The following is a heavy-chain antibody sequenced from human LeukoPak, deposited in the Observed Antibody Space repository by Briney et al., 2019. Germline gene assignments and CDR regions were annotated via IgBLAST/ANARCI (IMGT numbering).Heavy chain of an antibody. CDR1: GFTFSSYG. V-gene: IGHV3-30*03. J-gene: IGHJ6*02. CDR2: ISYDGSNK. D-gene: IGHD2-2*01. CDR3: AREGGGDIVVVPAAPTNYGMDV. Sequence: GRSLRLSCAASGFTFSSYGMHWVRQAPGKGLEWVAVISYDGSNKYYADSVKGRFTISRDNSKNTLYLQMNSLRAEDTAVYYCAREGGGDIVVVPAAPTNYGMDVWGQGTTVTVSS.